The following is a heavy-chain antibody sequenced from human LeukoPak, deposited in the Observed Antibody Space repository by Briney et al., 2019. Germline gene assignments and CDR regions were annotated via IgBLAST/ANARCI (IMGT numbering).Heavy chain of an antibody. CDR3: ARDDGFPLEWFSHFSYYYYGMDV. Sequence: PGGSLRLSCAASGFTFSSYWMHWVRQAPGKGLVWVSRINSDGSSTSYADSVKGRFTISRDNAKNTLYLQMNSLRAEDTAVYYCARDDGFPLEWFSHFSYYYYGMDVWGQGTTVTVSS. CDR2: INSDGSST. D-gene: IGHD3-3*01. CDR1: GFTFSSYW. V-gene: IGHV3-74*01. J-gene: IGHJ6*02.